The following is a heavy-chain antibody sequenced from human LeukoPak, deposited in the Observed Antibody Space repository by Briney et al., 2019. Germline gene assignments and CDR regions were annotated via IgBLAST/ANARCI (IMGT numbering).Heavy chain of an antibody. Sequence: GGSLRLSCAASGFTFSSYSMNWVRQAPGKGLEWVSSISSSSSYIYYADSVKGRFTISRDNAKNSLYLQMNSLKTEDTAVYYCTAAIVVVTEEEYWGQGTLVTVSS. J-gene: IGHJ4*02. CDR3: TAAIVVVTEEEY. CDR1: GFTFSSYS. CDR2: ISSSSSYI. D-gene: IGHD2-21*02. V-gene: IGHV3-21*03.